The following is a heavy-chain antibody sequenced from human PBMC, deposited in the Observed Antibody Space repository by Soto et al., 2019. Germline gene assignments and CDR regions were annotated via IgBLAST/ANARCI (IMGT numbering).Heavy chain of an antibody. CDR1: GGSFSGYY. V-gene: IGHV4-34*01. J-gene: IGHJ6*02. Sequence: QVQLQQWGAGLLKPSETLSLTCAVYGGSFSGYYWSWIRQPPGKGLEWIGEINHSGSTNYNPSLKSRVTLSVDTSKNQFALKLRSVTAADPAVYYCAGGGSPRGGSGRKCGMDVWGQGTTVTVSS. CDR2: INHSGST. D-gene: IGHD3-10*01. CDR3: AGGGSPRGGSGRKCGMDV.